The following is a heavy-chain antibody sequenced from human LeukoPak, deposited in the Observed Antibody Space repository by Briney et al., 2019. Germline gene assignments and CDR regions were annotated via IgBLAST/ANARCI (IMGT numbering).Heavy chain of an antibody. Sequence: SETLSLTCAVYGGSFSGYYWSWIRQPPGKGLEWIGYIYYSGSTNYNPSLKSRVTISVDTSKNQFSLKLSSVTAADTAVYYCARMDSSGQYYFDYWGQGTLVTVSS. J-gene: IGHJ4*02. CDR1: GGSFSGYY. CDR2: IYYSGST. CDR3: ARMDSSGQYYFDY. D-gene: IGHD3-22*01. V-gene: IGHV4-59*08.